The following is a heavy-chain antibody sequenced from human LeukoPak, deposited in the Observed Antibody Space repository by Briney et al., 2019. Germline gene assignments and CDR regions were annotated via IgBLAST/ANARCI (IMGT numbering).Heavy chain of an antibody. D-gene: IGHD1-26*01. Sequence: ASVKVSCKASGYTFTSYGISWVRKAPGQGLERMGWISAYNGNTNYAKKLQGRVTMTTDTTTSTAYMELRSLRSDDTAVYYCARVEWELPLDAFDIWGQGTMVTVSS. CDR3: ARVEWELPLDAFDI. J-gene: IGHJ3*02. CDR2: ISAYNGNT. CDR1: GYTFTSYG. V-gene: IGHV1-18*01.